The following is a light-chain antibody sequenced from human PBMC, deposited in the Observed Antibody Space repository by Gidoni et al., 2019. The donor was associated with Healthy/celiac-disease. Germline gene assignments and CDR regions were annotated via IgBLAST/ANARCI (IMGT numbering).Light chain of an antibody. CDR1: NIGSKS. V-gene: IGLV3-21*04. CDR2: YDS. J-gene: IGLJ2*01. Sequence: SYVLTQPPSVSVAPGKTARITCGGNNIGSKSVHWYQQKPGQAPVLVIYYDSDRPSGIPERFSSSNSGNTATLTISRVEAGDEADYYCQVWDSSSDHVVFGGGTKLXVX. CDR3: QVWDSSSDHVV.